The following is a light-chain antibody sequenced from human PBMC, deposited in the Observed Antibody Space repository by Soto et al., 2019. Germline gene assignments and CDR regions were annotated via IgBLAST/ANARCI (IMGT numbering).Light chain of an antibody. CDR2: SDN. J-gene: IGLJ3*02. CDR3: AAWDDRMSGRV. V-gene: IGLV1-47*02. CDR1: TANIGKNY. Sequence: QSVLTQSPSTSGTPGQRVTISCSGNTANIGKNYVYWYQQFPGTAPKLLIYSDNQRPSWVPDRFSVSKSDTSASLAISGLRSEDAAVYYCAAWDDRMSGRVFGGGTKLTVL.